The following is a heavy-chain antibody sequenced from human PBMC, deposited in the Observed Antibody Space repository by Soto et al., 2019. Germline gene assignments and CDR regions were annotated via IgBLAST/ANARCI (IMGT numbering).Heavy chain of an antibody. CDR3: ARGGSSWSAEYYQH. CDR2: ISGYNGET. D-gene: IGHD6-19*01. Sequence: QVPLVQSGAEVKKPGASVKVSCKASGYTFTNYGINWVRQAPGQGPEWMGWISGYNGETKYAQSLHGRVTMTTDTSTSTAYMELGSLRSDDTAVYYCARGGSSWSAEYYQHWGQGTLVIVSS. V-gene: IGHV1-18*01. J-gene: IGHJ1*01. CDR1: GYTFTNYG.